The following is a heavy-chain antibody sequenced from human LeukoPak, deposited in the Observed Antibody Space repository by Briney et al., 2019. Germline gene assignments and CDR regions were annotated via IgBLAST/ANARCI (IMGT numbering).Heavy chain of an antibody. J-gene: IGHJ4*02. CDR1: GYTFTSYD. CDR3: ARGRGILTGYLPYYFDY. V-gene: IGHV1-8*01. Sequence: ASVKVSCXASGYTFTSYDINWVRQATGQGLEWMGWMNPNSGNTGYAQKFQGRVTMTRNTSISTAYMELSSLRSEDTAVYYCARGRGILTGYLPYYFDYWGQGTLVTVSS. CDR2: MNPNSGNT. D-gene: IGHD3-9*01.